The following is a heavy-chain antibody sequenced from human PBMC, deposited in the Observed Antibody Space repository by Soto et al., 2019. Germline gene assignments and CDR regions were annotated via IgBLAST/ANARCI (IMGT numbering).Heavy chain of an antibody. CDR2: IYATGTT. D-gene: IGHD1-1*01. CDR1: GASISGFD. Sequence: SETLSLTCTVSGASISGFDWSWIRKSAGKGLEWIGRIYATGTTDYNPSLKSRVMMSVDTSKKQFSLKLRSVTAADTAVYYCVRDGTKTLRDWFDPWGQGISVSVSS. CDR3: VRDGTKTLRDWFDP. J-gene: IGHJ5*02. V-gene: IGHV4-4*07.